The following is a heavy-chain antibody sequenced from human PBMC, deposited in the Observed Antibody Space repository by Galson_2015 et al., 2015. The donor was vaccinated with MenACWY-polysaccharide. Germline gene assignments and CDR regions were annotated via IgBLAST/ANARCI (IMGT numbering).Heavy chain of an antibody. D-gene: IGHD6-19*01. CDR2: VSGSGSST. CDR1: GFTFSSYA. V-gene: IGHV3-23*01. J-gene: IGHJ4*02. Sequence: ALRLGCAASGFTFSSYAMSWVGQAAGQGLEWVSTVSGSGSSTYYADSVKGRFTISRDNSKNTLYLQMGSLRAEDTAVYYCAKVAVAGPMSFFDYWGQGTLVTVSS. CDR3: AKVAVAGPMSFFDY.